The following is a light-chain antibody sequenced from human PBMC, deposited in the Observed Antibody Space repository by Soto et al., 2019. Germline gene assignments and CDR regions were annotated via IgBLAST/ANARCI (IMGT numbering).Light chain of an antibody. Sequence: EIVLTQSPAILSVSPGERATLSCRASQSISRSLAWYQQKPGQAPRLLISDASTRATGIPARFSGSGSGPDFTLTISSLQPEDSATYFCQQLNSYPQTFGQGTRLEIK. CDR1: QSISRS. CDR3: QQLNSYPQT. V-gene: IGKV3-15*01. CDR2: DAS. J-gene: IGKJ5*01.